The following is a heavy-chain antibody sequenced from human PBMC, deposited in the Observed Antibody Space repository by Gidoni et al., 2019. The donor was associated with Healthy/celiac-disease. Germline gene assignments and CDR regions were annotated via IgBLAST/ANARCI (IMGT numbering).Heavy chain of an antibody. CDR1: GFSLSTSGVG. Sequence: QITLKESGPTLVKPTQTLTLTCTFSGFSLSTSGVGVGWIRQPPGKALEWLALIYWDDDKRYSPSLKSRLTITKDTSKNQVVLTMTNMDPVDTATYYCAHTHPPPTVTGGVFFDYWGQGTLVTVSS. J-gene: IGHJ4*02. CDR3: AHTHPPPTVTGGVFFDY. V-gene: IGHV2-5*02. CDR2: IYWDDDK. D-gene: IGHD4-17*01.